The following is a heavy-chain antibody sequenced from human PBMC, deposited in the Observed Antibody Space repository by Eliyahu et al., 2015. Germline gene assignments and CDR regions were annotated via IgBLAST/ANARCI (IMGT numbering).Heavy chain of an antibody. D-gene: IGHD4-17*01. V-gene: IGHV4-59*08. CDR1: GGXISSYY. CDR3: ARHSGVTTGTFDY. CDR2: IYYSGST. Sequence: QVQLQESGPGLVKPSETLSLTCTVSGGXISSYYWSWIRQPPGKGLEWIGYIYYSGSTNYNPSLKSRVTISVDTSKNQFSLKLSSVTAADTAVYYCARHSGVTTGTFDYWGQGTLVTVSS. J-gene: IGHJ4*02.